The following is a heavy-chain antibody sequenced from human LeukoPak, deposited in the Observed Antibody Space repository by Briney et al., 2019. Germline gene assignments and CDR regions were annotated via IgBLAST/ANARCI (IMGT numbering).Heavy chain of an antibody. Sequence: GASVKVSCKASGGTFSSYAISWVRQAPGQGLEWMGRVIPIFGIANYAQKFQGRVTITADKSTSTAYMERSSLRSEDTAVYYCARATTPSYGMDVWGQGTTVTVSS. V-gene: IGHV1-69*04. J-gene: IGHJ6*02. CDR1: GGTFSSYA. CDR3: ARATTPSYGMDV. CDR2: VIPIFGIA. D-gene: IGHD1-26*01.